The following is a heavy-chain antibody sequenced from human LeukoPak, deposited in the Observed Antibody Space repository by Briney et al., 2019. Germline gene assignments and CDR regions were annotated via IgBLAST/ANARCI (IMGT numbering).Heavy chain of an antibody. V-gene: IGHV3-23*01. CDR1: GFTFSSYA. CDR3: AKYGYCSSTAPCLDY. D-gene: IGHD2-2*03. J-gene: IGHJ4*02. Sequence: GGSLRLSCAASGFTFSSYAMSWVRQAPGKGLEWVSAISGSGGGTYYADSVKGRFTISRDNSKNTLYLQMNSLRAEDTAVYYCAKYGYCSSTAPCLDYWGQGTLVTVSS. CDR2: ISGSGGGT.